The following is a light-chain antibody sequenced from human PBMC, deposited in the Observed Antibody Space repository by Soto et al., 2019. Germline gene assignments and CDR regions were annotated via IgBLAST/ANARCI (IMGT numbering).Light chain of an antibody. V-gene: IGKV3-20*01. Sequence: EIVLTQSTGILSLSPGERGTLSCRASQSVTSINLNWYQQKPGQAPRLLIYGASSRATGIPDRFSGSGSGTDFTLTITRLEPEDFAVYYCQHYGNSLWTFGQGTTVEIK. CDR2: GAS. CDR3: QHYGNSLWT. CDR1: QSVTSIN. J-gene: IGKJ1*01.